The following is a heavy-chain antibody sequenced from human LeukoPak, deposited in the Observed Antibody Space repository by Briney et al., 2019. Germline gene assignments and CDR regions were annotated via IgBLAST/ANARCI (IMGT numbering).Heavy chain of an antibody. J-gene: IGHJ4*02. CDR1: GFTVSSFG. Sequence: GGSLRLSCAASGFTVSSFGMSWVRQAPGKGLEWVSAISGGGYSTYYADSVKGRFTISRDNSKNTLYLQMNSLRAEDTAVYYCAKDSPVLTYWGQGTLVTVSS. CDR3: AKDSPVLTY. CDR2: ISGGGYST. V-gene: IGHV3-23*01.